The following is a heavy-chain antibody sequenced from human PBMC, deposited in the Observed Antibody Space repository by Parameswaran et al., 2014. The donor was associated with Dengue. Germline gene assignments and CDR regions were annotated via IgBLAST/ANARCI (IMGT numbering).Heavy chain of an antibody. Sequence: WIRQPHGKALEWLALIDWDDDKYYSTSLKTRLTISKDTSKNQVVLTMTNMDPVDTATYYCARIRSADYGDDYYYGMDVWGQGTTVTVSS. CDR2: IDWDDDK. D-gene: IGHD4-17*01. CDR3: ARIRSADYGDDYYYGMDV. V-gene: IGHV2-70*01. J-gene: IGHJ6*02.